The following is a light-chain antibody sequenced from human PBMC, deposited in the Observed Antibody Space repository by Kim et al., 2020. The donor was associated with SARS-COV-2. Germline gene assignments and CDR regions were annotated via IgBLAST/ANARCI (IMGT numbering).Light chain of an antibody. V-gene: IGLV6-57*03. J-gene: IGLJ3*02. CDR2: ETN. Sequence: GKTLTVSSPRGTDTLASKFLQWYRHRPGSAPTPVFYETNHRPSGAPDRFSGSIDSSSHSSSLTISGLKTEDEADFYCQSYDSIHRVFGGGTQLTVL. CDR1: TDTLASKF. CDR3: QSYDSIHRV.